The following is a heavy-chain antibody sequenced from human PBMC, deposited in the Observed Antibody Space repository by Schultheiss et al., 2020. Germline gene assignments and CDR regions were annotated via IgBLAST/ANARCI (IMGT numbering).Heavy chain of an antibody. CDR2: IYYSGSN. V-gene: IGHV4-39*02. D-gene: IGHD3-3*01. J-gene: IGHJ4*02. Sequence: SESLSLTCTVSGGSVSSCSYYWGWIRQPPGKGLEWIGSIYYSGSNYYNPSLKSRVTISVDTSKNQFSLKLSSVTAADTAVYYCARDLIPQRRFLEWLVIDYWGQGTLVTVSS. CDR3: ARDLIPQRRFLEWLVIDY. CDR1: GGSVSSCSYY.